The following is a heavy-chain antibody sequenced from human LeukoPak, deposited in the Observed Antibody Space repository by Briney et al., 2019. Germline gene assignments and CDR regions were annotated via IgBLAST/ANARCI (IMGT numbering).Heavy chain of an antibody. J-gene: IGHJ6*03. D-gene: IGHD2-2*01. CDR1: GGSFSGYY. Sequence: SETLSLTCAVYGGSFSGYYWSWIRQPPGKGLEWIGEINHSGSTNYNPSLKSRVTTSVDTSKNQFSLKLSSVTAADTAVYYCAGVPAAMFYYYYYMDVWGKGTTVTVSS. CDR3: AGVPAAMFYYYYYMDV. V-gene: IGHV4-34*01. CDR2: INHSGST.